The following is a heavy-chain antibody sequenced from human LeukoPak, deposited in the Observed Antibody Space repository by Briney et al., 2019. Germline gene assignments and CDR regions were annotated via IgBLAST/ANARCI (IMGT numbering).Heavy chain of an antibody. CDR1: GFTFGDYA. CDR2: ISWNNESI. CDR3: AKDRDSAWFGGIDY. V-gene: IGHV3-9*01. J-gene: IGHJ4*02. Sequence: GGSLRLSCAASGFTFGDYAMHWVRQAPGKGLEWVSGISWNNESIRYADSVKGRFTVSRDNAKNSLYLQMNTLIPGDTALYYCAKDRDSAWFGGIDYWGQGTLVSVSS. D-gene: IGHD3-10*01.